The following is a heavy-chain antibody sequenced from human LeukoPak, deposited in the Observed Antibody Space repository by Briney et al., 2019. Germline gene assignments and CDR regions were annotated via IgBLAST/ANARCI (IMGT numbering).Heavy chain of an antibody. J-gene: IGHJ4*02. Sequence: SETLSLTCTVSGGSISSSSYYWGWIRQPPGKGLEWIGSLYHSGSTYYNPSLKSRVTTSVDTSKNQFSLKLTSVTAADTAVYYCARGENYDFWSGYYFYWGQGTLVTVSS. CDR2: LYHSGST. CDR1: GGSISSSSYY. V-gene: IGHV4-39*07. CDR3: ARGENYDFWSGYYFY. D-gene: IGHD3-3*01.